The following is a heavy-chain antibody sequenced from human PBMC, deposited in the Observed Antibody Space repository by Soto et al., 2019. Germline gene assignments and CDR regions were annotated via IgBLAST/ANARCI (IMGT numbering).Heavy chain of an antibody. V-gene: IGHV4-59*08. J-gene: IGHJ4*02. D-gene: IGHD3-3*01. CDR1: GGSISSYY. Sequence: SETLSLTCTVSGGSISSYYWSWIRQPPGKGLEWIGYIYYSGSTNYNPSLKSRVTISVDTSKNQFSLKLSSVTAADTAVYYWARTYDFWSGYYDYWGQGTLVTVSS. CDR3: ARTYDFWSGYYDY. CDR2: IYYSGST.